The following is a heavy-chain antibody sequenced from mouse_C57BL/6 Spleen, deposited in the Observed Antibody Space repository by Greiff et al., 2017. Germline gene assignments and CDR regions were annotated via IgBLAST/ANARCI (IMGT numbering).Heavy chain of an antibody. CDR2: IYPRDGST. CDR1: GYTFTDHT. Sequence: VQLVESDAELVKPGASVKISCKVSGYTFTDHTIHWMKQRPEQGLEWIGYIYPRDGSTKYNEKFKGKATLTADKSSSTAYMQLNSLTSEDSAVYFCARSFYDYRPDWYFDVWGTGTTVTVSS. CDR3: ARSFYDYRPDWYFDV. J-gene: IGHJ1*03. V-gene: IGHV1-78*01. D-gene: IGHD2-4*01.